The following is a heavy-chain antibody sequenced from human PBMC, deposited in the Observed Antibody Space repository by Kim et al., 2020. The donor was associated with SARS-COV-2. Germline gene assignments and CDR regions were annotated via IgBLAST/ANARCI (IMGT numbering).Heavy chain of an antibody. V-gene: IGHV4-4*07. Sequence: SETLSLTCTVSGDSISGYNCNWIRQPAGKGLEWIGRISTSGSTNYNPSLESRVTMSVDTPKSQFSLKLSTVTAADRAVYFCARGLDDWGQGTLVTVSS. CDR3: ARGLDD. J-gene: IGHJ4*02. CDR2: ISTSGST. CDR1: GDSISGYN.